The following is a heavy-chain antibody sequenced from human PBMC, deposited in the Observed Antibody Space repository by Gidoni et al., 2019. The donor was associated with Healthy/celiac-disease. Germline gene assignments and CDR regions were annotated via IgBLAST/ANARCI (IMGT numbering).Heavy chain of an antibody. D-gene: IGHD6-19*01. J-gene: IGHJ4*02. CDR1: GFTFSSYA. CDR3: ARDPYSSGWYPYFDY. V-gene: IGHV3-30-3*01. CDR2: ISYDGSNK. Sequence: QVQLVESGGGVVQPGRSLRLSCAASGFTFSSYAMHWVRQAPGKGLEWVAVISYDGSNKYYADSVKGRFTISRDNSKNTLYLQMNSLRAEDTAVYYCARDPYSSGWYPYFDYWGQGTLVTVSS.